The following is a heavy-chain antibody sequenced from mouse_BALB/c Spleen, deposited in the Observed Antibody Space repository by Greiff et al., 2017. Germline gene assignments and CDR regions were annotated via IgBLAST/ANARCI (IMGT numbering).Heavy chain of an antibody. CDR2: IYPGNSDT. J-gene: IGHJ4*01. D-gene: IGHD2-1*01. Sequence: EVQLQQSGTVLARPGASVKMSCKASGYTFTSYWMHWVKQRPGQGLEWIGAIYPGNSDTSYNQKFKGKAKLTAVTSTSTAYMELSSLTNEDSAVYYCTRDLYGRGAMDYWGQGTSVTVSS. CDR3: TRDLYGRGAMDY. CDR1: GYTFTSYW. V-gene: IGHV1-5*01.